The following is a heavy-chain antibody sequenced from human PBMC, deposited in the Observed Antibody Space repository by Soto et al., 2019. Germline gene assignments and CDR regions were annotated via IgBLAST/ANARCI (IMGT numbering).Heavy chain of an antibody. J-gene: IGHJ4*02. Sequence: QVQLQESGPGLVKPSETLSLTCTVSGGSISSYYWSWIRQPPGKGLEWIGYSYYRGSTNYNPSLKSRVTPSVHTSKNQFSLTLSSVTAADTAVYYCARAVGATAFDSWGQGTLVTVSS. CDR1: GGSISSYY. CDR3: ARAVGATAFDS. D-gene: IGHD1-26*01. CDR2: SYYRGST. V-gene: IGHV4-59*01.